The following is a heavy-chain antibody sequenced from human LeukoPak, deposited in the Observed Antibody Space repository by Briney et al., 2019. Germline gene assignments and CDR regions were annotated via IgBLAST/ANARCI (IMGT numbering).Heavy chain of an antibody. CDR1: GYTFTGYY. D-gene: IGHD4-23*01. CDR2: INPNSGGT. J-gene: IGHJ4*02. V-gene: IGHV1-2*02. Sequence: ASVKVSCKASGYTFTGYYMHWVRQAPGQGLEWMGWINPNSGGTNYAQKFQGRVTMTRDTSISTAYMELSRLRSDDTAVYYCARGFYGGNHYFDYWGQGTLVTVSS. CDR3: ARGFYGGNHYFDY.